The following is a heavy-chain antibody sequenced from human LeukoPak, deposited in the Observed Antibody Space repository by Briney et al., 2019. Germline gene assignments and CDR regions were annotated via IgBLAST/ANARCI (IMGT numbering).Heavy chain of an antibody. CDR2: IYSGGST. J-gene: IGHJ4*02. D-gene: IGHD5-18*01. CDR1: GFTVSSNH. CDR3: ARVGGYSYGRRGYYFDY. Sequence: GGSLRLSCAASGFTVSSNHMSWVRQAPGKGLEWVSVIYSGGSTYYADSVKGRFTISRDNSKNTLYLQMNSLRAEDTAVYYCARVGGYSYGRRGYYFDYWGQGTLVTVSS. V-gene: IGHV3-66*02.